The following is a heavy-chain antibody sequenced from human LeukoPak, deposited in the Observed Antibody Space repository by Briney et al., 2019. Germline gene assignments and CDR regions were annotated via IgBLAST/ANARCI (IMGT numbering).Heavy chain of an antibody. Sequence: GGSLRLSCAASGFTFSSYGMHWVRQAPGKGLEWVAVISYDGSNKYYADSVKGRFTISRDNSKNTLYLQMNSLRAEDTAVYYCAKCPRVSSVAGVDYWGQGTLVTVSS. D-gene: IGHD6-19*01. CDR2: ISYDGSNK. CDR1: GFTFSSYG. V-gene: IGHV3-30*18. CDR3: AKCPRVSSVAGVDY. J-gene: IGHJ4*02.